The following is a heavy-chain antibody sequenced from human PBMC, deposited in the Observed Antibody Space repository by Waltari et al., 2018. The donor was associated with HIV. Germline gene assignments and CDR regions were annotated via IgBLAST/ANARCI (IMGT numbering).Heavy chain of an antibody. D-gene: IGHD6-19*01. Sequence: QVQLQESGPGLVEPSQTLSLTCTVPSGSVNAGGYYWSWVRQPAGKGLECIGHIHTNGNTDYKASLKSRVTISVDMSKNQFSLKMTSVTAADTAVYYCAAGWRAFDYWGQGTLVTVSS. CDR1: SGSVNAGGYY. CDR3: AAGWRAFDY. CDR2: IHTNGNT. V-gene: IGHV4-61*02. J-gene: IGHJ4*02.